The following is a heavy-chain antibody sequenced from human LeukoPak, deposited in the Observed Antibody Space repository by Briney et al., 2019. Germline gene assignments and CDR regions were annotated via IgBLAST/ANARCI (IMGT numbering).Heavy chain of an antibody. Sequence: SETLSLTCTVSGYSISSGYYWGWIRQPPGKGLEWIGSIYHSGSTYYNPSLKGRVTISVDTSKNQFSLKLSSVTAADTAVYYCARVKRGGRFGELGGYFDYWGQGTLVTVSS. CDR3: ARVKRGGRFGELGGYFDY. V-gene: IGHV4-38-2*02. CDR1: GYSISSGYY. CDR2: IYHSGST. J-gene: IGHJ4*02. D-gene: IGHD3-10*01.